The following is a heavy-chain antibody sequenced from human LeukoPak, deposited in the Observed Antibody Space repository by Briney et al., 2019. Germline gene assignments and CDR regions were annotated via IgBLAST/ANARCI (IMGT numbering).Heavy chain of an antibody. CDR2: IYPGDSDT. V-gene: IGHV5-51*01. CDR3: ARLDSIDNSSRLVFDI. D-gene: IGHD6-13*01. Sequence: GESLKISCKGSGYSFTSYWIGWVRQMPGKGLEWMGIIYPGDSDTRYSPSFQGQVTISADKSINTAYLQWSSLKASDTAMYYCARLDSIDNSSRLVFDIWGQGTMITVSS. CDR1: GYSFTSYW. J-gene: IGHJ3*02.